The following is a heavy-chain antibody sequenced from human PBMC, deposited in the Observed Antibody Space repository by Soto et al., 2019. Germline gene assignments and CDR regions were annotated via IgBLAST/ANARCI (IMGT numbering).Heavy chain of an antibody. CDR3: TRPYSGYVDDAFDI. D-gene: IGHD5-12*01. V-gene: IGHV3-73*01. CDR2: IRSKANSYAT. J-gene: IGHJ3*02. Sequence: GGSLRLSCAASGFTFSGSAMHWVRQASGKGLEWVGRIRSKANSYATAYAASVKGRFTISRDDSKNTAYLQMNSLKTEDTAVYYCTRPYSGYVDDAFDIWCQGTMVTVSS. CDR1: GFTFSGSA.